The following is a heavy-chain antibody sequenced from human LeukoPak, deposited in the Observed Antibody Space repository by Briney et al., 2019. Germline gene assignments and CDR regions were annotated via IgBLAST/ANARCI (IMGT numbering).Heavy chain of an antibody. CDR3: AVRAWELQHGYFQH. D-gene: IGHD1-26*01. J-gene: IGHJ1*01. Sequence: PSETLSLTCAVYGGSFSGYYWSWIRQPPGKGLEWIGEINHSGSTNYNPSLNSRVIVSVDTSKTQYSRTLSSVTAADTAVYYCAVRAWELQHGYFQHWGQGTLVTVSS. V-gene: IGHV4-34*01. CDR1: GGSFSGYY. CDR2: INHSGST.